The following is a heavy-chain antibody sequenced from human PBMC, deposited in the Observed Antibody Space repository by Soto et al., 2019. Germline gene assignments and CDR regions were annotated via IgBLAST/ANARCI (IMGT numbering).Heavy chain of an antibody. V-gene: IGHV1-69*04. CDR2: IIPILGIA. CDR3: ARDVPIWSGYYSDY. J-gene: IGHJ4*02. Sequence: SVKVSCKASGGTFSSYTISWVRQAPGQGLEWMGRIIPILGIANYAQKFQGRVTITADKSTSTAYMELSSLRSEDTAVYYCARDVPIWSGYYSDYWGQGTLVTVSS. CDR1: GGTFSSYT. D-gene: IGHD3-3*01.